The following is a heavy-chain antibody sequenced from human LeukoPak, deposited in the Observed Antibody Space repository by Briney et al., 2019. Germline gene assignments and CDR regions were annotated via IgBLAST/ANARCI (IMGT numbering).Heavy chain of an antibody. CDR1: GGSIRSYY. V-gene: IGHV4-59*08. Sequence: SETLSLTCTVSGGSIRSYYWSWIRQPPGKGLEWIGYIYYSGNTNYNPSLKSRVTISVDTSENQFSLKRSSVTAADTAVYYCARPYSGGWYGAFDIWGQGTMVTVSS. D-gene: IGHD6-19*01. CDR3: ARPYSGGWYGAFDI. J-gene: IGHJ3*02. CDR2: IYYSGNT.